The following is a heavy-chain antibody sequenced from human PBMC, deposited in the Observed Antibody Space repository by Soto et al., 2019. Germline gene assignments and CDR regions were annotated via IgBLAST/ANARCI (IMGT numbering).Heavy chain of an antibody. CDR1: GGSFSGYY. J-gene: IGHJ4*02. D-gene: IGHD2-15*01. Sequence: QVQLQQWGAGLLKPSETLSLTCAVYGGSFSGYYWSWIRQPPGKGLEWIGEINHSGSTNYNPSLKGRFTISVDTSKNQFSRKLSSVTAADTAVYYCARYCSGGSCPQDDYWGQGTLVSVSS. V-gene: IGHV4-34*01. CDR2: INHSGST. CDR3: ARYCSGGSCPQDDY.